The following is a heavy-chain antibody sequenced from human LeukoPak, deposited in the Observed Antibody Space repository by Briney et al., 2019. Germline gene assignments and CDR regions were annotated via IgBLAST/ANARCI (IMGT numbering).Heavy chain of an antibody. CDR3: ARDSKGYSGYDLGGSFDY. Sequence: GGSLRLSCAASGFTFRDYEMHWVRQAPGKGLEWVSYISSGSTIYYADSVKGRFTISRDNAKNSLHLQMNSLRAEDTAVYYCARDSKGYSGYDLGGSFDYWGQGTLVTVSS. CDR1: GFTFRDYE. D-gene: IGHD5-12*01. V-gene: IGHV3-48*03. J-gene: IGHJ4*02. CDR2: ISSGSTI.